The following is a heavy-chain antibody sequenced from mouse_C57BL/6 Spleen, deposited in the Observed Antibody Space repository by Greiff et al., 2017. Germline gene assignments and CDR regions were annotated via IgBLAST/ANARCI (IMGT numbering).Heavy chain of an antibody. D-gene: IGHD1-1*01. CDR3: ASHYYGSSYNWYFDV. CDR2: IYPGDGDT. Sequence: QVQLQQSGPELVKPGASVKISCKASGYAFSSSWMNWVKQRPGKGLEWIGRIYPGDGDTNYNGKFKGKATLTADKSSSTAYMQLSSLTSEDSAVYFCASHYYGSSYNWYFDVWGTGTTVTVSS. J-gene: IGHJ1*03. CDR1: GYAFSSSW. V-gene: IGHV1-82*01.